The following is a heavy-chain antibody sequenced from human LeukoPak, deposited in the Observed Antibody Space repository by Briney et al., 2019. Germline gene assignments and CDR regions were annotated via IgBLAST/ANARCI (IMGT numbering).Heavy chain of an antibody. CDR2: IVVGSGNT. CDR1: GFTFTSSA. J-gene: IGHJ4*02. Sequence: ASVKVSCKASGFTFTSSAMQWVRQARGQRLEWIGWIVVGSGNTNYAQKFQERVTITRDMSTSTAYMELSSLRSEDTAAYYCAAINVDTAMAVFDYWGQGTLVTVSS. V-gene: IGHV1-58*02. CDR3: AAINVDTAMAVFDY. D-gene: IGHD5-18*01.